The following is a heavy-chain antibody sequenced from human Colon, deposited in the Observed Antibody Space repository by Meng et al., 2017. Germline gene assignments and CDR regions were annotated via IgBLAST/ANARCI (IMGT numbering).Heavy chain of an antibody. CDR1: GDSVSSNRAL. D-gene: IGHD3-10*01. CDR3: TTWYGEY. Sequence: QLQSQHSGPGLVKPSPTLSLTCAISGDSVSSNRALWHWVRQSPSRGLEWLGQTYYRSEWQNHYGVSVKSRITINADTSRNHFSLHLNSVTPEDTAVYYCTTWYGEYWGQGTLVTVSS. J-gene: IGHJ4*02. V-gene: IGHV6-1*01. CDR2: TYYRSEWQN.